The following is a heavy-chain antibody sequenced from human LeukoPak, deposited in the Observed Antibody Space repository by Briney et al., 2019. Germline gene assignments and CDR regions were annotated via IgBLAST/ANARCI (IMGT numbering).Heavy chain of an antibody. J-gene: IGHJ4*02. D-gene: IGHD2-15*01. CDR1: GGTFSSYA. Sequence: GASVKVSCKASGGTFSSYAISWVRQAPGQGLEWMGGIIPIFGTANYAQKFQGRVTITADESTSTAYMELSSLRSEDTAVYYCAREKKSYCGGSCSLGVRLLTDRGQGTLVTVSS. V-gene: IGHV1-69*13. CDR3: AREKKSYCGGSCSLGVRLLTD. CDR2: IIPIFGTA.